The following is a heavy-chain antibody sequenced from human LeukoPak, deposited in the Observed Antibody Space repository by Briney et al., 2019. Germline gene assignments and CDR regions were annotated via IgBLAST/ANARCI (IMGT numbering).Heavy chain of an antibody. CDR1: GFTFSSYS. Sequence: GGSLRLSCAASGFTFSSYSMNWVRQAPGKGLEWVSSISSSSSYIYYADSVKGRFTISRDNAKNSLYLQMNSLRAEDTAVYYCARDGRRTDGYHFRFVYLGQGTLVTGSS. D-gene: IGHD3-3*02. CDR2: ISSSSSYI. J-gene: IGHJ4*02. CDR3: ARDGRRTDGYHFRFVY. V-gene: IGHV3-21*01.